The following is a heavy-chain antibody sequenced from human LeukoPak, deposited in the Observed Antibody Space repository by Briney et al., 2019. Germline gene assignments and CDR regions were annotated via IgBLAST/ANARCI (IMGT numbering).Heavy chain of an antibody. V-gene: IGHV3-23*01. CDR3: AKNYESGRGVPYGMDV. Sequence: AGSLTLSCPASGFTFSSYAMRWVRQAAGKGLEWVSAIVSGSGGTTIYADSVKGRFAIYRDNSKNTLYLQMSSLRDEDTAVYYCAKNYESGRGVPYGMDVWGQGTTVSVSS. J-gene: IGHJ6*02. CDR1: GFTFSSYA. CDR2: IVSGSGGTT. D-gene: IGHD3-10*01.